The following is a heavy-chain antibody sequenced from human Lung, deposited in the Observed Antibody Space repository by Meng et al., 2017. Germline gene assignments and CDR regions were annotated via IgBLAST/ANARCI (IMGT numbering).Heavy chain of an antibody. CDR2: IIDSGST. D-gene: IGHD6-19*01. Sequence: QVQLPQWGARLLKPSETLSLTCAVYGGSFSGYYWSWIRQPPGKGLEWIGEIIDSGSTNYNPSLKSRVTISVDTSKNQFSLRVTSVTAADRAVYYCVRRTYSSGWYFDYRGQGTLVTVSS. CDR1: GGSFSGYY. J-gene: IGHJ4*02. CDR3: VRRTYSSGWYFDY. V-gene: IGHV4-34*02.